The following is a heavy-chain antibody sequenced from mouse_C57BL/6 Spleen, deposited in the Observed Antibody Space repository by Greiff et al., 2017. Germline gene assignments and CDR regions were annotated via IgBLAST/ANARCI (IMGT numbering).Heavy chain of an antibody. J-gene: IGHJ1*03. V-gene: IGHV1-22*01. D-gene: IGHD2-3*01. CDR2: INPNNGGT. CDR3: AKAYDGYYTWYFDV. CDR1: GYTFTDYN. Sequence: EVQLQQSGPELVKPGASVKMSCKASGYTFTDYNMHWVKQSHGKSLEWIGYINPNNGGTSYNQKFKGKATLTVNKSSSTAYMELRSLTSEDSAVYYCAKAYDGYYTWYFDVWGTGTTVTVSS.